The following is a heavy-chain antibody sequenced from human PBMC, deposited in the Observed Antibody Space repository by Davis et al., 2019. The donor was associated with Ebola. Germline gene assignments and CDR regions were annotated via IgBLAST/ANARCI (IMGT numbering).Heavy chain of an antibody. D-gene: IGHD6-19*01. CDR2: INPSGGST. J-gene: IGHJ4*02. CDR1: GYTFTSYY. V-gene: IGHV1-46*01. CDR3: ARGVQQWLIFNY. Sequence: ASVKVSCKASGYTFTSYYMHWVRQAPGQGLEWMGIINPSGGSTSYAQKFQGRVTITRDTSASTAYMELSSLRSEDTAVYYCARGVQQWLIFNYWGQGTLVTVSS.